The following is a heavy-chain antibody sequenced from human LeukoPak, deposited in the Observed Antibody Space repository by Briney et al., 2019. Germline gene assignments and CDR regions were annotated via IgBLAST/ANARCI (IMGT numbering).Heavy chain of an antibody. CDR3: ARGSNYFDY. Sequence: GGSLRLSCAASGFTFSNYWMTWVRQAPGRGLEWVAHVKPDGSEKSYVDSVKGRFTISRDNAQNSLYLQMNSLRAEDTAVYYCARGSNYFDYWGQGTLVTVSS. J-gene: IGHJ4*02. CDR1: GFTFSNYW. CDR2: VKPDGSEK. V-gene: IGHV3-7*01.